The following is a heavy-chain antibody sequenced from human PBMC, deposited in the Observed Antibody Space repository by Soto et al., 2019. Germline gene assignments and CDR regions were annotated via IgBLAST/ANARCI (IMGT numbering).Heavy chain of an antibody. D-gene: IGHD1-7*01. CDR2: IIPIFDTA. CDR1: GGTFSSYA. Sequence: GASVKVSCKASGGTFSSYAISWVRQAPGQGLEWMGGIIPIFDTADYAQKFQGRVTITADESTSTAYMELSSLRSEDTAVYYCASHGITGTWVYYYGMDVWGQGTTVTVSS. J-gene: IGHJ6*02. V-gene: IGHV1-69*13. CDR3: ASHGITGTWVYYYGMDV.